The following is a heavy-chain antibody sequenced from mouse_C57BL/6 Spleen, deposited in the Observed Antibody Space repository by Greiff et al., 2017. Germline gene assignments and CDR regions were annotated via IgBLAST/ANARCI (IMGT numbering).Heavy chain of an antibody. CDR2: INYDGSST. J-gene: IGHJ1*03. V-gene: IGHV5-16*01. CDR3: AREGGDGYFDV. D-gene: IGHD3-3*01. CDR1: GFTFSDYY. Sequence: EVKLVESEGGLVQPGSSMKLSCTASGFTFSDYYMAWVRQVPEKGLEWVANINYDGSSTYYLDSLKSRFIISRDNAKNILYLQMSSLKSEDTATYYCAREGGDGYFDVWGTGTTVTVSS.